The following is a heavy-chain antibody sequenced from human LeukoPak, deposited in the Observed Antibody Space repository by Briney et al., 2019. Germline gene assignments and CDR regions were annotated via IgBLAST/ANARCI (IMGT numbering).Heavy chain of an antibody. V-gene: IGHV3-23*01. J-gene: IGHJ4*02. CDR1: AFTFSSYA. D-gene: IGHD3-22*01. Sequence: TGGSLRLSCAASAFTFSSYAMSWVRQAPGKGLEWVSGISDNGGRTYYADSVKGRFTISRDNSKNTLYLQMNSPRAEDTAVYYCAKEEGASSASFDNWGQGTLVTVSS. CDR2: ISDNGGRT. CDR3: AKEEGASSASFDN.